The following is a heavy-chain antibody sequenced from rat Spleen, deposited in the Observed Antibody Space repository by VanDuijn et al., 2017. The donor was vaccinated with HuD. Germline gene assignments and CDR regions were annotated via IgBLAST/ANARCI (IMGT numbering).Heavy chain of an antibody. Sequence: EVQLVESGGGLVQPGRSMKLSCTASGFTFSNYYMAWVRQAPTKGLEWVASISTGGGNTYYRDSVKGRFTISRDNAKSTLYLQMDSLRSEDTATYYCASVDGYYRTMDAWGQGAPVTVSS. CDR1: GFTFSNYY. CDR3: ASVDGYYRTMDA. D-gene: IGHD1-12*03. CDR2: ISTGGGNT. V-gene: IGHV5-25*01. J-gene: IGHJ4*01.